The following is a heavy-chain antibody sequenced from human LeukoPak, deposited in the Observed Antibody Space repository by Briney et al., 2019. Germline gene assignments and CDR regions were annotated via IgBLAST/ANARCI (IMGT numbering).Heavy chain of an antibody. D-gene: IGHD3-22*01. CDR3: ARGPTIVAQRPRVTEYFQH. CDR2: INHSGST. CDR1: GGSLSPYY. V-gene: IGHV4-34*01. J-gene: IGHJ1*01. Sequence: PSETLSLTCTVSGGSLSPYYWSWIRQPPGKGLEWIGEINHSGSTNYNPSLKSRVTISVDTSKNQFSLKLSSVTAADTAVYYCARGPTIVAQRPRVTEYFQHWGQGTLVTVSS.